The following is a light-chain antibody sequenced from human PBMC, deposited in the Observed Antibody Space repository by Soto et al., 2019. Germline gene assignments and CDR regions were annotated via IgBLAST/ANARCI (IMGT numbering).Light chain of an antibody. CDR3: HQRQSWPRT. J-gene: IGKJ1*01. Sequence: IVCTQTRATLSLSPGERAALSCRASPSISSYLAWYQQKPGKAPRLLIYDASTRATGIPARFSGSGSGTDFTLTISSLQPEDFAAYYCHQRQSWPRTFGQGTKVDIK. CDR2: DAS. CDR1: PSISSY. V-gene: IGKV3-11*01.